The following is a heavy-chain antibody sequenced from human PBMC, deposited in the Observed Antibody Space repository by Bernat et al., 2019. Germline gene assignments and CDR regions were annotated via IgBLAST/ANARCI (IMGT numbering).Heavy chain of an antibody. Sequence: QVQLVESGGGGFKPGGSLRLSGAASGSTFSSYPMHWVRQAPGKGLEWVAVISYEGSNKYYADSVKGRFTISRDNSKNTLYLQMNSLRAEDTAVYYCARAPPDCSGGSCYSYNWFDPWGQGTLVTVSS. CDR1: GSTFSSYP. D-gene: IGHD2-15*01. V-gene: IGHV3-30*01. CDR3: ARAPPDCSGGSCYSYNWFDP. CDR2: ISYEGSNK. J-gene: IGHJ5*02.